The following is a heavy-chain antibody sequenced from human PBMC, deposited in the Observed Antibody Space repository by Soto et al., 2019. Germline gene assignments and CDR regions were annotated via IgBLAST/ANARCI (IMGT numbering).Heavy chain of an antibody. J-gene: IGHJ4*02. Sequence: PSETLSLTCAVYGGSFSGYYWSWIRQPPGKGLEWIGEINHSGSTNYNPSLKSRVTISVDTSKNQFSLKLSSVTAADTAVYYCARGRTEQLARLFDYWGQGTLVTVSS. CDR3: ARGRTEQLARLFDY. V-gene: IGHV4-34*01. CDR2: INHSGST. D-gene: IGHD6-6*01. CDR1: GGSFSGYY.